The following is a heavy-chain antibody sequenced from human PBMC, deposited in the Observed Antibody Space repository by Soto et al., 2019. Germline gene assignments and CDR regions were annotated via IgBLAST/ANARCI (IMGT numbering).Heavy chain of an antibody. CDR3: ARDSPPMDV. V-gene: IGHV1-18*01. CDR2: ISAYNGNT. J-gene: IGHJ6*02. Sequence: ASVKVSCKASGYTFTSYAISWGRQAPGQGLERMGWISAYNGNTNYAQKLQGRVTMTTDTSTSTAYMELRSLRSADTAVYYCARDSPPMDVWGRGTTVTVSS. CDR1: GYTFTSYA.